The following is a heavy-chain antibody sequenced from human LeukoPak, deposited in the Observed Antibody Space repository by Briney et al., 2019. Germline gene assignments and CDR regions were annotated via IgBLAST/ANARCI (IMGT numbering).Heavy chain of an antibody. CDR1: GFTFSSYS. CDR3: ARGGDYYGSSGYTIGTEYFQH. J-gene: IGHJ1*01. D-gene: IGHD3-22*01. Sequence: GGSLRLSCAASGFTFSSYSMNWVRQAPGEGLECVSSISSSSSYIYYADSVKGRFTISRDNAKNSLYLQMNSLRAEDTAVYYCARGGDYYGSSGYTIGTEYFQHWGQGTLVTVSS. V-gene: IGHV3-21*01. CDR2: ISSSSSYI.